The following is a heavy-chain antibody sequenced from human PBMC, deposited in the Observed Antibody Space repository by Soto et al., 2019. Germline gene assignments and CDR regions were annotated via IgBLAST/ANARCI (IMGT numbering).Heavy chain of an antibody. CDR2: ISAYNGNT. CDR3: ARDLWVSSGDIVVVPAAMDYYFDY. V-gene: IGHV1-18*01. Sequence: ASVKVSCKASGYTFTSYGISWVRQAPGQGLEWMGWISAYNGNTNYAQKLQGRVTMTTDTSTSTAYMELRSLRSDDTAVYYCARDLWVSSGDIVVVPAAMDYYFDYWGQGTLVTVSS. CDR1: GYTFTSYG. J-gene: IGHJ4*02. D-gene: IGHD2-2*01.